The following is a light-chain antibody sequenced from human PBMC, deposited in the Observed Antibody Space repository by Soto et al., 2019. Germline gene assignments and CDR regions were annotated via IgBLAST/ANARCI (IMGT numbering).Light chain of an antibody. V-gene: IGKV3-20*01. CDR2: GAS. J-gene: IGKJ1*01. CDR3: QQSGSSSWT. CDR1: QSVTKNY. Sequence: DIELTQSPGTLSLPPGERATLSCRASQSVTKNYLAWYQQKPGQAPRLLIYGASNRATGIPDRFSGSGSGTDFTLTISRLEPEDFAVYYCQQSGSSSWTFGQGTKVEIK.